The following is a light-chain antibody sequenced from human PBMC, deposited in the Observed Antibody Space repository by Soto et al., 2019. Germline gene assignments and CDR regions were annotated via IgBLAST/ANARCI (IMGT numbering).Light chain of an antibody. CDR2: RSD. CDR1: SSNIGSNH. CDR3: SARDDSLSGVV. Sequence: QSVLTQPPSTSGTPGQRVTISCSGSSSNIGSNHVYWYQQFPGMAPKLLMYRSDQRPTGVPDRFSGSKSGTSASLAISGLRSDDAADYSCSARDDSLSGVVFGGGTKLTVL. J-gene: IGLJ2*01. V-gene: IGLV1-47*01.